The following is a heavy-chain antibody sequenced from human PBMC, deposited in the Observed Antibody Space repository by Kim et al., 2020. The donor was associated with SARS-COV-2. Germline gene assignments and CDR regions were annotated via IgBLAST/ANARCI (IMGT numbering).Heavy chain of an antibody. Sequence: RGSLRLSCAASGFTFSSYGMHWVRQAPGKGLEWVAVISYDGSNKYYADSVKGRFTISRDNSKNTLYLQMNSLRAEDTAVYYCAKDITMVRGVDMDVWGQG. J-gene: IGHJ6*02. D-gene: IGHD3-10*01. CDR2: ISYDGSNK. CDR1: GFTFSSYG. V-gene: IGHV3-30*18. CDR3: AKDITMVRGVDMDV.